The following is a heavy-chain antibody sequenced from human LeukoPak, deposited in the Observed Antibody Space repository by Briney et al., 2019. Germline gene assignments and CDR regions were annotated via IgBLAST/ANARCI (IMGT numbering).Heavy chain of an antibody. CDR3: AREERLGYCSGGSCYSAHWFDP. D-gene: IGHD2-15*01. Sequence: SETLSLTCTVSGGSISTYYWSWIRQPPGKELEWIGYIYYSGSTNYNPSLKSRVTISVDTSKNQFSLKLSSVTAADTAVYYCAREERLGYCSGGSCYSAHWFDPWGQEPWSPSPQ. CDR1: GGSISTYY. J-gene: IGHJ5*02. V-gene: IGHV4-59*01. CDR2: IYYSGST.